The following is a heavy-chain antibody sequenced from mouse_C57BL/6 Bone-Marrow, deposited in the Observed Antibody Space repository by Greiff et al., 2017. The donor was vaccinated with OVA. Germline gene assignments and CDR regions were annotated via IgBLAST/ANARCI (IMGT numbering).Heavy chain of an antibody. J-gene: IGHJ1*03. CDR3: ARSYYYGSSPHWYFDV. CDR2: IRNTANGYTT. D-gene: IGHD1-1*01. CDR1: GFTFTDYY. V-gene: IGHV7-3*01. Sequence: EVQVVESGGGLVQPGGSLSLSCAASGFTFTDYYMSWVRQPPGKALEWLGFIRNTANGYTTEYSASVKGRFTISRDNSQSILYLQMNALRAEDSATYYCARSYYYGSSPHWYFDVWGTGTTVTVSS.